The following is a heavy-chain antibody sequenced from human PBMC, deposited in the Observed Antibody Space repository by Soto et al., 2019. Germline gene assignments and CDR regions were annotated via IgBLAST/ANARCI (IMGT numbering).Heavy chain of an antibody. J-gene: IGHJ5*02. CDR2: ISGRGDTT. D-gene: IGHD3-9*01. Sequence: EVQLLESGGGLVQPGGSLRLSCAVSGLTFSRYVMSWVRQAPGKGLEWVSAISGRGDTTYYADSVKGRFTISRDNSKNTLYLQMNSLRGEDTAVYYCAKDPILTVPPSFDPWGQGTLVTVSS. CDR1: GLTFSRYV. CDR3: AKDPILTVPPSFDP. V-gene: IGHV3-23*01.